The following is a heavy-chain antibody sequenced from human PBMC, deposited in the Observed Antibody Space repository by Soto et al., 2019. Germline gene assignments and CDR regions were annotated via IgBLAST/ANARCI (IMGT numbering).Heavy chain of an antibody. D-gene: IGHD4-17*01. CDR3: ARVWNYDYGVYDAFDI. Sequence: QVQLVESGGGVVQPGRSLRLSCAASGFTFSSYAMHWVRQAPGKGLEWVAVISYDGSNKYYADSVKGRFTISRDNSKNTLYLQMNSLRAEDTAVYYCARVWNYDYGVYDAFDIWGQGTIVTLSS. CDR2: ISYDGSNK. J-gene: IGHJ3*02. V-gene: IGHV3-30-3*01. CDR1: GFTFSSYA.